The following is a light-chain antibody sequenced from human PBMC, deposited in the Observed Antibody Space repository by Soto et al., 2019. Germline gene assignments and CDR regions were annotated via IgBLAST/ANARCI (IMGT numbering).Light chain of an antibody. CDR2: GAF. CDR3: QQRNIWPPVT. J-gene: IGKJ5*01. Sequence: EIVLTQSPATLSVSPGDRATLSCRASESVSSNVAWYQQKPGQAPRLLIYGAFNRATGIPARFSGSGSGTDFTLTISSLEPEDSAIYYCQQRNIWPPVTFGQGTRLEIK. V-gene: IGKV3-11*01. CDR1: ESVSSN.